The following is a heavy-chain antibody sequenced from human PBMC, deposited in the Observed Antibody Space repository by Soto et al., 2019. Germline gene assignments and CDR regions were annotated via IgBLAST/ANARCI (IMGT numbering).Heavy chain of an antibody. D-gene: IGHD3-3*01. Sequence: KPSETLSLTCTVSGGSISSSSYYWGWIHQPPGKGLEWIGSIYYSGSTWYNPSLKSRVTISVDKSRNQFFLKLSSVTAADTAVYFCAKNLYGYYVNPDIWGQGTMVTVSS. CDR2: IYYSGST. V-gene: IGHV4-39*07. CDR3: AKNLYGYYVNPDI. CDR1: GGSISSSSYY. J-gene: IGHJ3*02.